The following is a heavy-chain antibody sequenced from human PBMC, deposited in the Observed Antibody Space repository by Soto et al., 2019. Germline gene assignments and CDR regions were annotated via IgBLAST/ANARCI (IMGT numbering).Heavy chain of an antibody. Sequence: PSXTLSLTCAVYGGSLSGYYWSWIRQPPVKGLEWIGEINHSGSTNYNPSLKSRVTISVDTSKNQFSLKLSSVTAADTAVYYCARQYGWFNPWGQGTLVTAPQ. CDR3: ARQYGWFNP. CDR1: GGSLSGYY. D-gene: IGHD2-8*01. V-gene: IGHV4-34*01. J-gene: IGHJ5*02. CDR2: INHSGST.